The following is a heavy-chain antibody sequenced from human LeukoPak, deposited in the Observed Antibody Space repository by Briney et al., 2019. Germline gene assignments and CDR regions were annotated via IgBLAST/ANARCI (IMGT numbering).Heavy chain of an antibody. D-gene: IGHD3-16*01. Sequence: GGSLRLSCAVSGFTFSDYYMSWIRQAPGKGLEWISYISMSSTYTKYADSVKGRFTISRDDAKNSLYLQMNSLRAEDTAVYSWARGGGLRGFDHWGQGTLVTVSS. CDR2: ISMSSTYT. CDR1: GFTFSDYY. V-gene: IGHV3-11*06. J-gene: IGHJ4*02. CDR3: ARGGGLRGFDH.